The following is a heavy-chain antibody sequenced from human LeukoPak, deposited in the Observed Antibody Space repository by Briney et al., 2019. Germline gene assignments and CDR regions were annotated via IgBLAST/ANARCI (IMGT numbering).Heavy chain of an antibody. V-gene: IGHV3-23*01. D-gene: IGHD5-12*01. Sequence: GGSLRLSCAASGFTFSSYAMTWVRQAPGKGLEWVSAIFGSGGSTYYADSAKGRFTISRDNSKNTLYLQMNSLRAEDTAVYYCAKARGPVATHPDYWGQGTLVTVSS. CDR3: AKARGPVATHPDY. CDR1: GFTFSSYA. J-gene: IGHJ4*02. CDR2: IFGSGGST.